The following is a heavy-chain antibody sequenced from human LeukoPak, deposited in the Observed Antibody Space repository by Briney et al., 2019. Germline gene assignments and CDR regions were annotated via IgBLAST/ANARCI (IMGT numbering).Heavy chain of an antibody. V-gene: IGHV3-21*01. Sequence: GGSLRLSCAASGFTSSSYSMNWVRQAPGKGLEWVSSISSSSSYIYYADSVKGRFTISRDNAKNSLYLQMNSLRAEDTAVYYCARVWEDIVVVPAAINPWGQGTLVTLSS. J-gene: IGHJ5*02. D-gene: IGHD2-2*01. CDR3: ARVWEDIVVVPAAINP. CDR2: ISSSSSYI. CDR1: GFTSSSYS.